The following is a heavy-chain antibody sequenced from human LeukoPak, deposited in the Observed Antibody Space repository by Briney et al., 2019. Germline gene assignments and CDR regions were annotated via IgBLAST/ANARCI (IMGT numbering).Heavy chain of an antibody. V-gene: IGHV3-11*01. CDR2: ISSSGSTI. D-gene: IGHD3-22*01. J-gene: IGHJ4*02. CDR3: ARDLGVVVPSYYFDY. Sequence: GGSLRLSCAASGFTFSDYYMSWIRQAPGKGLEWVSYISSSGSTIYYADSVKGRFTISRDNAKNSLYLQMNSLRAEDTAVYYCARDLGVVVPSYYFDYWGQGTLVTVSS. CDR1: GFTFSDYY.